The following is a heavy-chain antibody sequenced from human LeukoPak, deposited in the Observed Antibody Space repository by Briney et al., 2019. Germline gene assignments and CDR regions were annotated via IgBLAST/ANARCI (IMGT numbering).Heavy chain of an antibody. CDR3: AREKVEMATIDY. Sequence: SETLSLTCTVSGGSVSSGSYYWSWIRQPPGKGLEWIGYIYYSGSTNYNPSLKSRVTISVDTSKNQFSLKLSSVTAADTAVYYCAREKVEMATIDYWGQGTLSPSPQ. D-gene: IGHD5-24*01. J-gene: IGHJ4*02. CDR2: IYYSGST. V-gene: IGHV4-61*01. CDR1: GGSVSSGSYY.